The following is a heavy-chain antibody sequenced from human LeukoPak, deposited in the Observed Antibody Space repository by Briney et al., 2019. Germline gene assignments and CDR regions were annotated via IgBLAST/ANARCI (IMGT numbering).Heavy chain of an antibody. J-gene: IGHJ4*02. V-gene: IGHV4-39*01. CDR1: GGSISSSSYY. CDR3: ARHNDCTNGVCYGLFDY. CDR2: IYYSGST. Sequence: SETLSLTCTVSGGSISSSSYYWGWIRQPPGKGLEWIGSIYYSGSTYYNPSLKSRVTISVDTSKNQFSLKLSSVTAADTAVYYCARHNDCTNGVCYGLFDYWGQGTLVTVSS. D-gene: IGHD2-8*01.